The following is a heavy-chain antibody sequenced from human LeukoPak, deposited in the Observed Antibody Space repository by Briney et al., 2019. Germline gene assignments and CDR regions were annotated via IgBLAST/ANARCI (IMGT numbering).Heavy chain of an antibody. V-gene: IGHV3-48*01. CDR2: ISSSSSTI. Sequence: GGSLRLSCAASGFTFSSYSMNWVRQAPGKGLEWVSYISSSSSTIYYADSVKGRFTISRDNAKNSLYLQMNSLRAEDTAVYYRARGRWFGEFDYWGQGTLVTVSS. CDR1: GFTFSSYS. CDR3: ARGRWFGEFDY. D-gene: IGHD3-10*01. J-gene: IGHJ4*02.